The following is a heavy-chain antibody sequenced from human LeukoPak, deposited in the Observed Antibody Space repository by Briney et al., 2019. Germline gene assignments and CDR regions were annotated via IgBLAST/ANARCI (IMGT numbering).Heavy chain of an antibody. CDR1: GGSFSGYY. CDR3: ARAGDIAQSFDY. Sequence: SETLSLTCAVYGGSFSGYYWSWIRQPPGKGLEWIGEINHSGSTNYNPSLKSRVTISVDTSKNQFSLKLSSVTAADTAVYYCARAGDIAQSFDYWGQGTLVTVSS. D-gene: IGHD5-12*01. J-gene: IGHJ4*02. V-gene: IGHV4-34*01. CDR2: INHSGST.